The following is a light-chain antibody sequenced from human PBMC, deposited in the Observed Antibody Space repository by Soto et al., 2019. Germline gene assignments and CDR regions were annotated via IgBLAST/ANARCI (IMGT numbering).Light chain of an antibody. J-gene: IGKJ4*01. CDR3: QQYNSFPLT. CDR1: QTFSGW. Sequence: DITMTQSPSTLSAYVGDRVTITCRASQTFSGWLAWYQQRPGKAPKLLIYKASTLESGVPSRFSGSGSGTEFTLTISSLQPDDFATYYCQQYNSFPLTVGGGTKVDIK. V-gene: IGKV1-5*03. CDR2: KAS.